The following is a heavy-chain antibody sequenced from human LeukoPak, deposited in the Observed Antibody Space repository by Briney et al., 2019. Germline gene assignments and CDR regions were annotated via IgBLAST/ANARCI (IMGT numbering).Heavy chain of an antibody. D-gene: IGHD6-25*01. CDR2: ISHSGST. Sequence: ASETLSLTCTVSGYSISSSYFWGWIRQPPGKGLEWIGSISHSGSTYYNPSLKSRATISIDTSKNQFSLNLRLVTAADTAVYYCARHAAAANFDYWGQGTLVTVSS. J-gene: IGHJ4*02. CDR1: GYSISSSYF. V-gene: IGHV4-38-2*02. CDR3: ARHAAAANFDY.